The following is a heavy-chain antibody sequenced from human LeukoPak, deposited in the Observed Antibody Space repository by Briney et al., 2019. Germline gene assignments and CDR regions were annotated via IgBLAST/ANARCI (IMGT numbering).Heavy chain of an antibody. J-gene: IGHJ4*02. D-gene: IGHD1-26*01. V-gene: IGHV3-23*01. CDR3: AKGGKWDVTPFDY. Sequence: GGSLRLSCAASGFTFTSYSMNWVRQAPGKGLEWVSTISGDGGSTYYADSVKGRFTISRDNSKNTLYLQVNSLRAEDTAVYYCAKGGKWDVTPFDYWGQGTLVTVSS. CDR2: ISGDGGST. CDR1: GFTFTSYS.